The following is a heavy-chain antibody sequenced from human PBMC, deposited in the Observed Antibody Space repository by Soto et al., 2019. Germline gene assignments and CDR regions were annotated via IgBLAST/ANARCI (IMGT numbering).Heavy chain of an antibody. CDR3: TKDIRPGGLDN. CDR1: GFTFSTFN. J-gene: IGHJ4*02. V-gene: IGHV3-48*01. D-gene: IGHD2-15*01. CDR2: ISSSGSTI. Sequence: GGSLRLSCAASGFTFSTFNMNWVRQAPGKGLEWVSYISSSGSTIYYADSVKGRFTISRDNAKNSLYLQMNSLRVEDTALYYCTKDIRPGGLDNWGQGTLVTVSS.